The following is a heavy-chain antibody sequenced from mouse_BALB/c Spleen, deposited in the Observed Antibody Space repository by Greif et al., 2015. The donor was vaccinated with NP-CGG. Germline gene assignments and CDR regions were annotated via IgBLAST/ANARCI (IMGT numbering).Heavy chain of an antibody. CDR3: ARGVRLPRYFDV. Sequence: VQLQQPGAELVKPGAPVKLSCTASGFNIKDTYMHWVKQRPEQGLEWIGRIDPANGNTKYDPKFQGKATITADTSSNTAYLQLSSLTSEDTAVYYCARGVRLPRYFDVWGAGTTVTVSS. CDR1: GFNIKDTY. J-gene: IGHJ1*01. D-gene: IGHD1-2*01. CDR2: IDPANGNT. V-gene: IGHV14-3*02.